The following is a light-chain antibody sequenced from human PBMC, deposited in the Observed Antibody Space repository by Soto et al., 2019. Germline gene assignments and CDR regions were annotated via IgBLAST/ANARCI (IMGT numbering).Light chain of an antibody. V-gene: IGKV3-15*01. CDR3: QQYHNWRT. CDR2: GAS. J-gene: IGKJ1*01. CDR1: QSVSSN. Sequence: EIVMTQSPATQSVSRGERATLSCRASQSVSSNLAWYQQKPGQDPRLLIYGASTRATGIPARFTGSGSGTDFTLTISSLQSEDSAVDDCQQYHNWRTFGQGTKVEI.